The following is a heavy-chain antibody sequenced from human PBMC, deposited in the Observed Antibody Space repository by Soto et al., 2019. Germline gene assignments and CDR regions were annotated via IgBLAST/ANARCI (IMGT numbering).Heavy chain of an antibody. D-gene: IGHD3-22*01. V-gene: IGHV1-69*13. CDR3: ARESYYGSSGYPYRHFFDI. J-gene: IGHJ3*02. Sequence: GASVKVSRKSSGGTFSSYAISWVRQAPGQGLEWMGGIITSFGTANYAHKFQGRVTITADGSTSTAYMDLSSLRSKDTAVYYCARESYYGSSGYPYRHFFDIWGQGTMVTVSS. CDR2: IITSFGTA. CDR1: GGTFSSYA.